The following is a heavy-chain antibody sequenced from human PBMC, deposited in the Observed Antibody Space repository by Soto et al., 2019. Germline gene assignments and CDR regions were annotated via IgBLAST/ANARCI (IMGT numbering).Heavy chain of an antibody. CDR1: GYTFTSYG. J-gene: IGHJ4*02. CDR3: ARDNVVAAARNSLELYDY. V-gene: IGHV1-18*04. Sequence: ASVKVSCKASGYTFTSYGISWVRQAPGQGLEWMGWISAYNGNTNYAQKLQGRVTMTTDTSTSTAYMELRNLRSDDTAVYYCARDNVVAAARNSLELYDYWGQGTLVTVSS. CDR2: ISAYNGNT. D-gene: IGHD6-13*01.